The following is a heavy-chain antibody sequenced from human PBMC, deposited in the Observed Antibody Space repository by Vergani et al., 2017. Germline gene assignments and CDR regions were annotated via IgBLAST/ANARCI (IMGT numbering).Heavy chain of an antibody. D-gene: IGHD6-13*01. CDR3: ASSFDSSWYYFDY. CDR2: ISGSGGST. J-gene: IGHJ4*02. V-gene: IGHV3-23*01. Sequence: EVQLLESGGGLVQPGGSLRLSCAASGFTFSSYAMSWVRQAPGKGLEWVSAISGSGGSTYYADSVTGRFTISRDNSKNTLYLQMNSLRAEDTAVYYCASSFDSSWYYFDYWGQGTLVTVSS. CDR1: GFTFSSYA.